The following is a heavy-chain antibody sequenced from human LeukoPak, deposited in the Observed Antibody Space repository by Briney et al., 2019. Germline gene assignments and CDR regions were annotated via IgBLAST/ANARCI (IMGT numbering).Heavy chain of an antibody. Sequence: ASVKVSCKASGYTFTSYGISWVRQAPGQGLEWMGWISAYNGNTNHPQKLQGRVTMTTDTSTSTAYMELRSLRSDDTAVYYCARERSPGIAAAGFFDHWGQGTLVTVSS. J-gene: IGHJ4*02. CDR3: ARERSPGIAAAGFFDH. CDR2: ISAYNGNT. D-gene: IGHD6-13*01. V-gene: IGHV1-18*01. CDR1: GYTFTSYG.